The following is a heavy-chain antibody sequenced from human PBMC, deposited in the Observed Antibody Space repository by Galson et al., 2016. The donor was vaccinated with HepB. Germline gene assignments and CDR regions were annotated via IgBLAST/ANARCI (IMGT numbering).Heavy chain of an antibody. V-gene: IGHV2-70*01. CDR2: IDWDDDK. CDR1: GFSLSTSGMC. D-gene: IGHD2-8*02. J-gene: IGHJ6*02. CDR3: ARVPGYCSGGICYKYYYYGMDV. Sequence: PALVKPTQTLTLTCTFSGFSLSTSGMCVSWIRQPPGKALEWLALIDWDDDKYYSTSLKTRLTISKDTSKNQVLLTMTNMDHVDTATYYCARVPGYCSGGICYKYYYYGMDVWGQGTTVTVSS.